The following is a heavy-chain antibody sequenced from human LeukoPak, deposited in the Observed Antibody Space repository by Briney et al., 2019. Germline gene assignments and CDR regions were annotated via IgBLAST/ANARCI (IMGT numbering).Heavy chain of an antibody. V-gene: IGHV3-74*01. CDR3: ARSDWFDP. CDR2: VKSDGSST. Sequence: GGSLRLSCAASGFTFINYGMHWVRQAPGKGLVWVSRVKSDGSSTSYADSVKGRFTISRDNAKNTLYLQMNSLRAEDTAVYYCARSDWFDPWGQGTLVIVSS. J-gene: IGHJ5*02. CDR1: GFTFINYG.